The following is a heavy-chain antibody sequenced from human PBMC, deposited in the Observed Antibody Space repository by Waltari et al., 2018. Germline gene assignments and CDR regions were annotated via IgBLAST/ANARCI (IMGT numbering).Heavy chain of an antibody. V-gene: IGHV4-39*07. CDR3: ASRFFGVVINAFDI. D-gene: IGHD3-3*01. CDR1: GGPISSSSYY. Sequence: QLQLQESGPGLVKPSATLSLTCTVSGGPISSSSYYWGWIRRPPGKGLEGIGSIYYSGSTYYNPSRKSRVTISVDTSKNQFSRKLSSVTAADTAVYYWASRFFGVVINAFDIWGQGTMVTVSS. J-gene: IGHJ3*02. CDR2: IYYSGST.